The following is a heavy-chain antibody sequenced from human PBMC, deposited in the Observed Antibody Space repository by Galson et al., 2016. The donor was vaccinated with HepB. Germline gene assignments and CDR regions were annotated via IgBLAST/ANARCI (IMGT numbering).Heavy chain of an antibody. Sequence: QSGAEVKKPGESLKISCEGSGYSFTSYWIGWVRQMPGKGLEWMGTIYPGDSDTRYSPPSQGQVTISADKSISAAYLQWNSLKASDTAIYYCARRSSDAFDIWGQGTTVTVSS. CDR2: IYPGDSDT. CDR3: ARRSSDAFDI. D-gene: IGHD3-10*01. J-gene: IGHJ3*02. V-gene: IGHV5-51*01. CDR1: GYSFTSYW.